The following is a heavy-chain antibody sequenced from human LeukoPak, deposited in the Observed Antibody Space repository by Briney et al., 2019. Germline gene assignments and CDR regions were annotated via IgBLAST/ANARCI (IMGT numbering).Heavy chain of an antibody. CDR3: TRDGVSSSRYYYYYMDV. V-gene: IGHV3-49*04. D-gene: IGHD6-6*01. J-gene: IGHJ6*03. Sequence: GGSLRLSCTASGFTFGDYAMSWVRQAPGKGLEWAGFIRSKAYGGTTEYAASVKGRFTISRDDSKSIAYLQMNSLKTEHTAVYYCTRDGVSSSRYYYYYMDVWGKGTTVTVSS. CDR1: GFTFGDYA. CDR2: IRSKAYGGTT.